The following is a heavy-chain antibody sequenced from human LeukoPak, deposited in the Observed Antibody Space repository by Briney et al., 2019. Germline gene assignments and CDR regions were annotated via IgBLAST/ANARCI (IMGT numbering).Heavy chain of an antibody. CDR2: INHSGST. Sequence: PSETLSLTCAVYGGSFYDYYRSWIRQPPGKGLEWIGEINHSGSTNYNPSLKSRATISEDTSKNQFSLKLTSVTAADTAVYYCARGRRLYCTGGSCYKPYYWGHGTLVTVSS. D-gene: IGHD2-15*01. J-gene: IGHJ4*01. CDR3: ARGRRLYCTGGSCYKPYY. CDR1: GGSFYDYY. V-gene: IGHV4-34*01.